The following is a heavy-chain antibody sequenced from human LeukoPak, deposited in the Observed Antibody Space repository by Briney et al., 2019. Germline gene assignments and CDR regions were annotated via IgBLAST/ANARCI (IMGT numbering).Heavy chain of an antibody. D-gene: IGHD1-20*01. CDR1: GDSISTSY. V-gene: IGHV4-4*07. CDR2: IFASGKT. Sequence: SETLSLTCTVSGDSISTSYWSWIRQPAGKRMEWIWRIFASGKTNYNPSLESRVIMSRDTSNNQFFLRLTSVTAADTAVYYCARDRYTWHDRDWFDSWGQGTLVTVSS. J-gene: IGHJ5*01. CDR3: ARDRYTWHDRDWFDS.